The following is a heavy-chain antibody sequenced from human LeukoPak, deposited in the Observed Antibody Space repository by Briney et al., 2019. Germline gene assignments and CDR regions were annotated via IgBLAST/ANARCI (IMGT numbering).Heavy chain of an antibody. D-gene: IGHD2-2*01. CDR3: AKYRYCTATSCPGVFDY. CDR1: AFTFSSYA. Sequence: PGGSLRLSCAASAFTFSSYAMSWVRQAPGKGLEWVSAISGSGGSTYYADSVKGHFIISRDNSRNTLYLQMNSLRAEDTAMYYCAKYRYCTATSCPGVFDYWGRGTLVTVSS. J-gene: IGHJ4*02. V-gene: IGHV3-23*01. CDR2: ISGSGGST.